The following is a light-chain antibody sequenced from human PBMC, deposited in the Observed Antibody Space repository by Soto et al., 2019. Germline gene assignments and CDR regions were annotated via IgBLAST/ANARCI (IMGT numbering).Light chain of an antibody. CDR3: MQAKQWPFT. Sequence: VVMTQSPLSLPVTLGQPASISCRSSQSLVHSDGNTYLEWFQQRPGQSPRRLIYKVSNRDSGVPDRISGSGSGTDFTPIISRVEAEDVGVYYCMQAKQWPFTFGPGTKVDIK. J-gene: IGKJ3*01. CDR2: KVS. V-gene: IGKV2-30*02. CDR1: QSLVHSDGNTY.